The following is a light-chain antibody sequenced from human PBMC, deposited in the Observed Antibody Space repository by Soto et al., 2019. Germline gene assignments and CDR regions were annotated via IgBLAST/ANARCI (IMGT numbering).Light chain of an antibody. V-gene: IGKV3-15*01. J-gene: IGKJ4*01. CDR1: QSVSSN. Sequence: EIVMTQSPATLSVSPGEKATLSCTASQSVSSNLAWYQQSPGQAPRLLIYGASTRATGIPARFSGSGSGTEFTLTISSLQSEDFAVYYCQQYNNWPPDTFGGGTKVDIK. CDR2: GAS. CDR3: QQYNNWPPDT.